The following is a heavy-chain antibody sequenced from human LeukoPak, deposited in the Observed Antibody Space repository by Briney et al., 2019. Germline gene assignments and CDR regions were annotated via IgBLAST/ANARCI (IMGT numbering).Heavy chain of an antibody. J-gene: IGHJ4*02. CDR2: INPSGGST. V-gene: IGHV1-46*01. Sequence: ASVKVSCKASGYTFTSYYMHWVRQAPGQGLEWMGIINPSGGSTSYAQKFQGRVTMTRDTSTSTVYMELSSLRSEDTAVYYCARRYCSGGGCYLGGLDYWGQGTLVTVSS. D-gene: IGHD2-15*01. CDR1: GYTFTSYY. CDR3: ARRYCSGGGCYLGGLDY.